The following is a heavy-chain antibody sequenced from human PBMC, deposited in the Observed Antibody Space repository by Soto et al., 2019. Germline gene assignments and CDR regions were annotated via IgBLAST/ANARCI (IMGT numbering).Heavy chain of an antibody. J-gene: IGHJ4*02. CDR3: ARDRLRGYDSSGFYS. CDR1: GGSLSNYG. Sequence: ASVKVSCKASGGSLSNYGISWVRQAPGQGLEWMGGIIPVFGTTNYAQKFEDRVTITTAESTNTVFLDLRSLKSDDMAIYYCARDRLRGYDSSGFYSWGQGTMVTVSS. D-gene: IGHD3-22*01. V-gene: IGHV1-69*05. CDR2: IIPVFGTT.